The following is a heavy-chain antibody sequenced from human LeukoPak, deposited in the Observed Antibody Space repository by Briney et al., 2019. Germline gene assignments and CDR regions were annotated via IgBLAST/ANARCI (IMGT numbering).Heavy chain of an antibody. V-gene: IGHV4-4*02. D-gene: IGHD2-15*01. Sequence: SETLSLTCAVSGDSISSSNWWSWIRQPPGKGLEWIGEINHSGSTNYNPSLKSRVTISVDTSKNQFSLKLSSVTAADTAVYYCARRGRREAYWGQGTLVTVSS. CDR1: GDSISSSNW. CDR3: ARRGRREAY. J-gene: IGHJ4*02. CDR2: INHSGST.